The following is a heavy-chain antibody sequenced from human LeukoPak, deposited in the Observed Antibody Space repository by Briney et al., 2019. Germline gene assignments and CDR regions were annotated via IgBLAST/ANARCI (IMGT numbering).Heavy chain of an antibody. V-gene: IGHV3-53*01. D-gene: IGHD2/OR15-2a*01. CDR2: IYSGGGT. Sequence: GGSLRLSCAASGFTVSSNYMSWVRQARGKGLEWVSVIYSGGGTYYTDSVKGRFTISRDNSKNTLYLQMNSLRAVDTAVYYCARISLGAFDIWGQGTMVTVSS. CDR3: ARISLGAFDI. J-gene: IGHJ3*02. CDR1: GFTVSSNY.